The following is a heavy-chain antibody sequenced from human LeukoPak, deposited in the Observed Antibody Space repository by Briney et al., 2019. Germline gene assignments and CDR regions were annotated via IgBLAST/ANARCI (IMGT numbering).Heavy chain of an antibody. J-gene: IGHJ5*02. CDR3: ARGFYTYFDP. CDR2: FYYSGST. D-gene: IGHD2/OR15-2a*01. V-gene: IGHV4-39*01. CDR1: GGSISSSSYY. Sequence: SETLSLTCTVSGGSISSSSYYWGWTRQPPGKGLEWIGNFYYSGSTYYNPSLKSRVTISVDTSKNQFSLKLSSVTAADTAVYYCARGFYTYFDPWGQGTLVTVSS.